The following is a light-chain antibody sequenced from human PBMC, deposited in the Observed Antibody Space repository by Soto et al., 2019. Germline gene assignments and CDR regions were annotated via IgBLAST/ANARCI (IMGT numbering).Light chain of an antibody. CDR3: QQYNSYSWT. CDR2: DAS. J-gene: IGKJ1*01. V-gene: IGKV1-5*01. Sequence: DIQMTQSPSTLSASVGERVTITCRASQSITIWLAWYQQKPGKAPKLLIFDASSLESGVPSRFSGSGSGTEFTLTISSLQPDDFATYYCQQYNSYSWTFGQGPKVEIK. CDR1: QSITIW.